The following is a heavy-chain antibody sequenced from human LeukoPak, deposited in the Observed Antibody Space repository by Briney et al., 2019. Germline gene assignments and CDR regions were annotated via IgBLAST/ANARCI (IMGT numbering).Heavy chain of an antibody. D-gene: IGHD5-12*01. V-gene: IGHV1-2*02. CDR3: ARTSWIWDAFDI. CDR1: GYTFTSYG. J-gene: IGHJ3*02. Sequence: ASVKVSCKASGYTFTSYGISWVRQAPGQGLEWMGWINPNSGGTNYAQKFQGRVTMTRDTSISTAYMELSRLRSDDTAVYYCARTSWIWDAFDIWGQGTMVTVSS. CDR2: INPNSGGT.